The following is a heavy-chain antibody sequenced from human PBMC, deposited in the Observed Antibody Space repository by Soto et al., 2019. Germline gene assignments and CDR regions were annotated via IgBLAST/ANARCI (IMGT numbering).Heavy chain of an antibody. V-gene: IGHV3-7*03. CDR1: GFSFSSYW. D-gene: IGHD3-10*01. J-gene: IGHJ4*02. CDR3: ARVGLFDGNKPITLEF. Sequence: GGSLRLSCAASGFSFSSYWMGWVRQASGRGLEWVANINQDATRQSYVDSVEGRFSISRDNAKNSVYLQMNNLRVDDTAVYYCARVGLFDGNKPITLEFWGQGTLVTVSS. CDR2: INQDATRQ.